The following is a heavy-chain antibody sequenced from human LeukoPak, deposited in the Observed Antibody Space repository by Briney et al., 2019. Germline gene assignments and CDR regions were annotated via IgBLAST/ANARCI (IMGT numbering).Heavy chain of an antibody. CDR1: GFTFDDYA. J-gene: IGHJ6*02. CDR2: ISWNSGSI. V-gene: IGHV3-9*01. CDR3: AKDIHYYYGMDV. Sequence: PGRSLRLSCAASGFTFDDYAMHWVRQAPGKGLEWVSGISWNSGSIGYADSVKGRFTISRDNAKNSLYLQMNSLRAEDTALYYCAKDIHYYYGMDVWGQGTLVTVSS.